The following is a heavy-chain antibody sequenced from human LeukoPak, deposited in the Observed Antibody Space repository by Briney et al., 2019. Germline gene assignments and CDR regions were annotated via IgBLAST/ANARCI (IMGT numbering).Heavy chain of an antibody. CDR2: ISSSSSAI. V-gene: IGHV3-48*03. Sequence: GGSLRLSCAAPGFTLSSYEMNWVRQAPGQGLEWVSYISSSSSAIYYADSVKGRFTISRDNAKNSLFLQMNSLRAEDTAVYYCAREGPGPSWGQGTLVTVSS. J-gene: IGHJ5*02. CDR3: AREGPGPS. CDR1: GFTLSSYE.